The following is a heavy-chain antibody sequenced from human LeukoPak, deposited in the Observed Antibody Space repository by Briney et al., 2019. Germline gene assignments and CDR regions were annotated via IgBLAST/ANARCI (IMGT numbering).Heavy chain of an antibody. J-gene: IGHJ4*02. V-gene: IGHV4-59*01. CDR2: IYYSGST. D-gene: IGHD6-13*01. CDR3: ARENLAAALGYFDY. Sequence: SETLSLTCTVSGGSISSYYWSWIRQPPGKRLEWIGYIYYSGSTNYNPSLKSRVTISVDTSKNQFSLKLSSVTAADTAVYYCARENLAAALGYFDYWGQGTLVTVSS. CDR1: GGSISSYY.